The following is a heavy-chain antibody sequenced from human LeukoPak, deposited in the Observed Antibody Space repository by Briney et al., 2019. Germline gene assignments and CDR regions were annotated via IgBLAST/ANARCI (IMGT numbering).Heavy chain of an antibody. Sequence: GGSLRLSCAASGFTFSSYWMSWVRQAPGKGLEWVANIKQDGSEKYYVDSVKGRFTISRDNAKNSLYLQMNSLRAEDTAVYYCAREGDLSSYYFDYWGQGTLVTVSS. CDR2: IKQDGSEK. J-gene: IGHJ4*02. CDR1: GFTFSSYW. V-gene: IGHV3-7*01. D-gene: IGHD2-21*01. CDR3: AREGDLSSYYFDY.